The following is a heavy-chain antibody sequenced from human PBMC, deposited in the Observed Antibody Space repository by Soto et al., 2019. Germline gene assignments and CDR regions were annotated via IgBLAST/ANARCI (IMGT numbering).Heavy chain of an antibody. J-gene: IGHJ4*02. V-gene: IGHV3-23*01. D-gene: IGHD5-12*01. CDR1: GVTFSTYA. CDR2: LTGSGGTT. CDR3: ARVDGYTYPNDY. Sequence: DVQLLESGGGLVQPGGSLRLSCIASGVTFSTYAMSWVRQAPGKGLEWVSGLTGSGGTTFYADSVKGRFTISRDNSNNTLYLEMNSLRAEDTAVYYCARVDGYTYPNDYWGQGTLVTVSS.